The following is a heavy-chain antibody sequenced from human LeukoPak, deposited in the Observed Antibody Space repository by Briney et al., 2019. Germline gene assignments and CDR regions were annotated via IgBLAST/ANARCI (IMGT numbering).Heavy chain of an antibody. V-gene: IGHV4-38-2*02. CDR2: IYHSGST. CDR3: ARTVSQPALFYYYYMDV. D-gene: IGHD3-10*01. CDR1: GYSISSGYY. J-gene: IGHJ6*03. Sequence: PSEILSLTCTVSGYSISSGYYWGWIRQPPGKGLEWIGSIYHSGSTYYNPSLKSRVTISVDTSKNQFSLKLSSVTAADTAVYYCARTVSQPALFYYYYMDVWGKGTTVTVSS.